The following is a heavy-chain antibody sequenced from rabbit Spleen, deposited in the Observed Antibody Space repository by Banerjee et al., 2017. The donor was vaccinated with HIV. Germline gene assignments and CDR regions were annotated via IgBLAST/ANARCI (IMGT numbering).Heavy chain of an antibody. CDR3: ARDTSSSFSSYGMDL. J-gene: IGHJ6*01. CDR2: IHAGSSSGFT. Sequence: QSLEESGGDLVKPGASLTLTCTASGVSFSAGYYMCWVRQAPGKGLEWIACIHAGSSSGFTYSATWAKGRFTISKTSSTTVTLQMTSLTVADTAPYFCARDTSSSFSSYGMDLWGQGTLVTVS. D-gene: IGHD1-1*01. CDR1: GVSFSAGYY. V-gene: IGHV1S40*01.